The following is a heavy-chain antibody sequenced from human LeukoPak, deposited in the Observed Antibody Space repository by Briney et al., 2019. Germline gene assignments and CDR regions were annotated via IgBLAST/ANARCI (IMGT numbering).Heavy chain of an antibody. Sequence: SETLSLTCAVYGGSFSGYYWSWIRQPPGKGLEWIGSIYYSGSTYYNPSLKSRVTISVDTSKNQFSLKLSSVTAADTAVYYCARQPWGSSWGRYYYYMDVWGKGTTVTISS. CDR1: GGSFSGYY. CDR2: IYYSGST. V-gene: IGHV4-34*01. J-gene: IGHJ6*03. CDR3: ARQPWGSSWGRYYYYMDV. D-gene: IGHD6-13*01.